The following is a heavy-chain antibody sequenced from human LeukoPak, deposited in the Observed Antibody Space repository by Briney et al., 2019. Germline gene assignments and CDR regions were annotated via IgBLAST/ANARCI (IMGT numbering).Heavy chain of an antibody. J-gene: IGHJ5*02. CDR3: ARESFTGEFSWFDP. CDR2: IYYSGST. D-gene: IGHD7-27*01. CDR1: GGSISSHY. V-gene: IGHV4-59*11. Sequence: SETLSLTCAGSGGSISSHYWSWIRQPPGKGLEWIGYIYYSGSTNYNPSLKSRLTISVDTSKNQFSLKLSSVTAADTAVYYCARESFTGEFSWFDPWGQGTLVTVSS.